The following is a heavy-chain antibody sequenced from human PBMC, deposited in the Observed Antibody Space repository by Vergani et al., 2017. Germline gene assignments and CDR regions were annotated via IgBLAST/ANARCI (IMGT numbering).Heavy chain of an antibody. V-gene: IGHV1-69*01. CDR3: ARGGVAAAGSPLYFDY. Sequence: QVQLVQSGAEVKKPGSSVKVSCKASGGTFSSYAISWVRQAPGQGLEWMGGIIPIFGTANYAQEFQGRVTITADESTSTAYMELSSLRSEDTAVYYCARGGVAAAGSPLYFDYWGQGTLVTVSS. J-gene: IGHJ4*02. CDR1: GGTFSSYA. CDR2: IIPIFGTA. D-gene: IGHD6-13*01.